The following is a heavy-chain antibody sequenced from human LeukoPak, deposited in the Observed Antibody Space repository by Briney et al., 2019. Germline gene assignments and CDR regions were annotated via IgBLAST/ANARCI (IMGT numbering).Heavy chain of an antibody. CDR1: GGSISSDY. CDR3: ARAGDFGFWSGYGPFDGMDV. V-gene: IGHV4-59*01. J-gene: IGHJ6*02. D-gene: IGHD3-3*01. CDR2: IYYSGST. Sequence: SETLSLTCTVSGGSISSDYWSWIRQPPGKGLGWVGYIYYSGSTNYNPSLKSRVTISVDTSKNQFSLKLSSVTAADTAVYYCARAGDFGFWSGYGPFDGMDVSGQGTTVTVYS.